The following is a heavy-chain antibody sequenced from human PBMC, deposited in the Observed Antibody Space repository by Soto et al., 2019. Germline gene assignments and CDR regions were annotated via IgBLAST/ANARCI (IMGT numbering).Heavy chain of an antibody. J-gene: IGHJ6*02. CDR2: ITGGGGGRT. Sequence: GGSLRLSCAASGFTFTNYAMNWVRQAPGKGLEWVSTITGGGGGRTNYADSVKGRFTISRDNSKNTLYLQMNSLRAEDTAVYYCAKDPSWNSNYGMDVRGQGTMVTVAS. V-gene: IGHV3-23*01. D-gene: IGHD1-1*01. CDR1: GFTFTNYA. CDR3: AKDPSWNSNYGMDV.